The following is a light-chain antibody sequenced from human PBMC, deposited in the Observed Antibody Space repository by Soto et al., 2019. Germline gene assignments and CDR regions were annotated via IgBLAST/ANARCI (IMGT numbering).Light chain of an antibody. V-gene: IGKV3-11*01. CDR2: DAS. Sequence: EIVLTQSPATLSLSPGERATLSCRASQSVSSYLAWYQQKPGPAPRLLIYDASNRATGIPARFSGSGSGTDFTLTISSLEPEDFAVYFCQQRSNWRETFGQGTKVEIK. CDR1: QSVSSY. J-gene: IGKJ1*01. CDR3: QQRSNWRET.